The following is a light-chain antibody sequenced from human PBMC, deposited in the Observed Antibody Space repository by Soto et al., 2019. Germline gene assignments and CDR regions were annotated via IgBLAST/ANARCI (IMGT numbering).Light chain of an antibody. J-gene: IGKJ1*01. V-gene: IGKV1-6*01. CDR3: LLDFSYFWA. CDR2: AAS. CDR1: QGIRSA. Sequence: AIQLTQSPSSLSASVGDRVTITCRASQGIRSALGWYQQKPGKVPKLLIYAASTLQSGVPSRFRGSGSGTDFTLTISSLQPEDFATYYCLLDFSYFWALGQGTKVDIK.